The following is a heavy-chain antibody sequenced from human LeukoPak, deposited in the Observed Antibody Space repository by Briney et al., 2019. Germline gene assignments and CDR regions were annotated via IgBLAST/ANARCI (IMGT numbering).Heavy chain of an antibody. J-gene: IGHJ4*02. CDR3: ATFSSGYSSPAY. CDR2: ICWNSGSI. CDR1: GFTFDDYA. D-gene: IGHD3-22*01. V-gene: IGHV3-9*01. Sequence: GRSLRLSCAASGFTFDDYAMDWVRQAPGKGLEWVSGICWNSGSIGYADSVKGRFTISRDNAKNSLYLQMNSLRAEDTALYYCATFSSGYSSPAYWGQGTLVTVSS.